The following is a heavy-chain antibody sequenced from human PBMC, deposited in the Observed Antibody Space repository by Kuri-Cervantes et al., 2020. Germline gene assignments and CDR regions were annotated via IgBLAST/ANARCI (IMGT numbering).Heavy chain of an antibody. J-gene: IGHJ6*03. CDR2: IYYSGST. CDR3: ARLPYYGYYYYMDV. CDR1: GVSIDFYY. Sequence: GSLRLSCNVSGVSIDFYYWSWIRQPPGKGLEWIGSIYYSGSTYYNPSLKSRVTISVDTSKNQFSLKLSSVTAADTAVYYCARLPYYGYYYYMDVWGKGTTVTVSS. V-gene: IGHV4-39*07. D-gene: IGHD3-10*01.